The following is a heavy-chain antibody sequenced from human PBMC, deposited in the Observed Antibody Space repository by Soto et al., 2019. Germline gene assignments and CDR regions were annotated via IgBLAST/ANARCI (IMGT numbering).Heavy chain of an antibody. Sequence: QVQLVESGGGVVQPGRSLRLSCASSGLTFSSYGMHWVRQAPGKGLEWVAVISYDGSNKYYADSVKGRFTISRDNSKNTLYLQMNSLRAEDTAVYYCAKNEGDFWSGYYTNYYYYMDVWGKGTTVTVSS. V-gene: IGHV3-30*18. CDR3: AKNEGDFWSGYYTNYYYYMDV. CDR2: ISYDGSNK. CDR1: GLTFSSYG. D-gene: IGHD3-3*01. J-gene: IGHJ6*03.